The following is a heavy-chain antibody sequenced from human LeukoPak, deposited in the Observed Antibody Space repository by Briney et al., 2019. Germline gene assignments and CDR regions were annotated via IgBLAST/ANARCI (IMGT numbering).Heavy chain of an antibody. CDR1: GFTFSDYY. D-gene: IGHD3-3*01. J-gene: IGHJ3*02. V-gene: IGHV3-11*01. Sequence: GGSLRLSCAASGFTFSDYYMSWIRQAPGKGLEWVSYISSSGSTIYYADSVKGRFTISRDNAKNSLYLQMNSLRAEDTAVYYCARVRYHDFWSGSDAFDIWGQGTMVTVSS. CDR2: ISSSGSTI. CDR3: ARVRYHDFWSGSDAFDI.